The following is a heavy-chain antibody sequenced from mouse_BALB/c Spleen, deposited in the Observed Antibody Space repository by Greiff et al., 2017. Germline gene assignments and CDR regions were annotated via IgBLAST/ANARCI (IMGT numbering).Heavy chain of an antibody. CDR1: GFTFSSYG. J-gene: IGHJ3*01. V-gene: IGHV5-6-3*01. CDR3: ARARFAY. CDR2: INSNGGST. Sequence: VQLKESGGGLVQPGGSLKLSCAASGFTFSSYGMSWVRQTPDKRLELVATINSNGGSTYYPDSVKGRFTISRDNAKNTLYLQMSSLKSEDTAMYYCARARFAYWGQGTLVTVAA.